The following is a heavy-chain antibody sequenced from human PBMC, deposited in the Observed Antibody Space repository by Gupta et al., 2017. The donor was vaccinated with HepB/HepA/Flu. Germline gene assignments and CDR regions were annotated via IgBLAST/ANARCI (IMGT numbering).Heavy chain of an antibody. J-gene: IGHJ4*02. V-gene: IGHV1-2*02. CDR2: ISPNSGVT. D-gene: IGHD3-22*01. CDR3: ARGGYHDSSGYYYGH. CDR1: GYTFTGYY. Sequence: QVQLVQSGAEVKKPGASVKVSCKASGYTFTGYYIHWVRQAPGQGLEWMGWISPNSGVTDYAQMFQGRVTMTRDTSISTAYMELSRLRSDDTAVYYCARGGYHDSSGYYYGHWGQGTLVTVSP.